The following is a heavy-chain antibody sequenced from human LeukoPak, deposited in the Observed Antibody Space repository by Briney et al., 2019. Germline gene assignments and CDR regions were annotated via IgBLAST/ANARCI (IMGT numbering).Heavy chain of an antibody. J-gene: IGHJ5*02. CDR2: ISSSGSTV. V-gene: IGHV3-48*03. CDR1: GFTFSSYE. D-gene: IGHD2-15*01. Sequence: GGSLRLSCAASGFTFSSYEMNWVRQAPGKGLEWVSYISSSGSTVYYADSVKGRFTISRDNAKNSLYLQMNSLRAEDTAVYYCARVRYCSGGSCYGNWYDPWGQGTLVTVSS. CDR3: ARVRYCSGGSCYGNWYDP.